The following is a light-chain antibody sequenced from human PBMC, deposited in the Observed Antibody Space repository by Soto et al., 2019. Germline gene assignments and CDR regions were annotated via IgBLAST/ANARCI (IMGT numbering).Light chain of an antibody. Sequence: EIVLTQSPGTLSLSPGDRATLSCRSSQSVSSSDLAWYQQKPGQAPRLLIYGACTRATDTPDRLCGSGSVTDFTLTISRLEPDVLAVYYCPQYGGPLLLPFRQGSSLEI. V-gene: IGKV3-20*01. J-gene: IGKJ2*01. CDR2: GAC. CDR1: QSVSSSD. CDR3: PQYGGPLLLP.